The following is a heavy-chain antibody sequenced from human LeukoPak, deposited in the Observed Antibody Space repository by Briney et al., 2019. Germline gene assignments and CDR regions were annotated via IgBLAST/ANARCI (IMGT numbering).Heavy chain of an antibody. Sequence: QTGGSLRLSCVTSGFTFNKYALNWVRQAPGKGLEWVSVISYDGREENYADSVKGRFTVSRDNSKDTMSLQLNNLTAEDTAVYYCARGPTSASAGGFTIMRSRGYYFDLWGQGTLVTVSS. D-gene: IGHD5-12*01. J-gene: IGHJ4*02. V-gene: IGHV3-30-3*01. CDR3: ARGPTSASAGGFTIMRSRGYYFDL. CDR1: GFTFNKYA. CDR2: ISYDGREE.